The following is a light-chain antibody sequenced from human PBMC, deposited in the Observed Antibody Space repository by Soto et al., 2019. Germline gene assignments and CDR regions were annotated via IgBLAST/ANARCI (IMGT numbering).Light chain of an antibody. CDR1: ESVTSS. Sequence: DIVMTQSPANLPASAGDRVTLSCRASESVTSSLAWYQQKPGQPPRLLIYPASTKATDVPARFSGGGSETEFTLTTSSLQSEDFVVYFCQQYNIWTLWTFGQGTKVDIK. V-gene: IGKV3-15*01. CDR3: QQYNIWTLWT. J-gene: IGKJ1*01. CDR2: PAS.